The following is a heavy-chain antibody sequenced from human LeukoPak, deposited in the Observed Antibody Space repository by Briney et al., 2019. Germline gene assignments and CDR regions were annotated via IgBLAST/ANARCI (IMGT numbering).Heavy chain of an antibody. CDR2: INPNSGGT. CDR3: ARSLGAHIVVVAAFDY. V-gene: IGHV1-2*02. D-gene: IGHD2-15*01. CDR1: GYTFTGYY. J-gene: IGHJ4*02. Sequence: ASVKVSCKASGYTFTGYYMHWVRQAPGQGLEWMGWINPNSGGTNYAQKFQGRVTMTRDTSISTAYMELSRLRPDDTAVYYCARSLGAHIVVVAAFDYWGQGTLVTVSS.